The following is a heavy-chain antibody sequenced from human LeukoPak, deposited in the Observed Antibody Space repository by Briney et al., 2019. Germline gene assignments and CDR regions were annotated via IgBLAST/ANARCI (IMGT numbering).Heavy chain of an antibody. CDR2: INPNSGGT. J-gene: IGHJ5*02. CDR1: GYTFTAYY. CDR3: ARDLYHYYPNWFDP. V-gene: IGHV1-2*02. D-gene: IGHD3-10*01. Sequence: ASVKVSCKASGYTFTAYYMHWVRQAPGQGLEWMGWINPNSGGTKYAQNFEGRVTMTRDTSIRTAYMELSRLRSDDTAVYYCARDLYHYYPNWFDPWGQGTLVTVSS.